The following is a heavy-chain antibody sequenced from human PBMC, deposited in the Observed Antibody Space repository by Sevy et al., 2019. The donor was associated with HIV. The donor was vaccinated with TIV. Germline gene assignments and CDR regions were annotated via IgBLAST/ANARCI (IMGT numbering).Heavy chain of an antibody. Sequence: GGSWSLSCEAFGLPARGNYLSWVRRAPGKGLEWVSVIFSGGRTYKAASVKGRFTISRDNSKNTLYLQMNGLRAEDTAVYYCASSDSSNYYDSSGYYPRFPHFDYWGQGTLVTVSS. CDR3: ASSDSSNYYDSSGYYPRFPHFDY. CDR2: IFSGGRT. J-gene: IGHJ4*02. CDR1: GLPARGNY. V-gene: IGHV3-53*01. D-gene: IGHD3-22*01.